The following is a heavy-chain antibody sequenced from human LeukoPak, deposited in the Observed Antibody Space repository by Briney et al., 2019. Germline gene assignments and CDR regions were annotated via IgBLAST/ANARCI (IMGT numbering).Heavy chain of an antibody. V-gene: IGHV6-1*01. J-gene: IGHJ4*02. D-gene: IGHD6-19*01. CDR2: TDYKYKWYN. CDR1: GDSVSSKNGA. CDR3: ARDFGTTGWHTFDY. Sequence: SQTLSLTCVVSGDSVSSKNGAWNWIRQSPSRGLEWLGRTDYKYKWYNEYAECMEDRMTINQDTSKNQASLHLNSVTPDDTAVYYCARDFGTTGWHTFDYWGQGTLVSVSS.